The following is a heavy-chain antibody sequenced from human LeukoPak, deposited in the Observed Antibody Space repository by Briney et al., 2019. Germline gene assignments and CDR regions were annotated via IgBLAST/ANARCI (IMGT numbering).Heavy chain of an antibody. V-gene: IGHV4-59*01. CDR1: GGSISSYY. CDR2: IYYSGST. J-gene: IGHJ3*02. CDR3: ARDLLDGDYAYDAFAI. Sequence: SETLSLTCTVSGGSISSYYWSWIRQPPGKGLEWTGYIYYSGSTNYNPSLKSRVTISVDTSKNQFSLKLSSVTAADTAVYYCARDLLDGDYAYDAFAIWGQGTMVTVSS. D-gene: IGHD4-17*01.